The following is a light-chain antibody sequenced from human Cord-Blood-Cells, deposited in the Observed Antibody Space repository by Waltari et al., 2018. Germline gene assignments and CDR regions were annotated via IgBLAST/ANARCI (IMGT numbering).Light chain of an antibody. V-gene: IGKV4-1*01. CDR3: QQYYSTPYT. Sequence: DIVMTQSPDSLAVSLGERATINCKSSQSVLYSSNNKNYLAWYQQKPGQPPKLLIYWASTPESGVPDRFSGSGSGTDFTLTICSLQAEDVAVYYCQQYYSTPYTFGQGTKLEIK. J-gene: IGKJ2*01. CDR1: QSVLYSSNNKNY. CDR2: WAS.